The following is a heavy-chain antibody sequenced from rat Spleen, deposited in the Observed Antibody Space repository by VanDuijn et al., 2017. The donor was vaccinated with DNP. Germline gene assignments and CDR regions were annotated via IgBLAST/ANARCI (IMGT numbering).Heavy chain of an antibody. CDR2: IGSYGYAP. J-gene: IGHJ2*01. D-gene: IGHD1-12*01. CDR1: GFTFSDYY. CDR3: ARLYDV. V-gene: IGHV5-22*01. Sequence: EVQLVESGGGLVQPGRSLKLSCAASGFTFSDYYMAWVRQAPTKGLECVADIGSYGYAPYYGDSVKGRFTISRDNAKSTLYLQMNSRSAEDMATDYCARLYDVWGQGVMVTVSS.